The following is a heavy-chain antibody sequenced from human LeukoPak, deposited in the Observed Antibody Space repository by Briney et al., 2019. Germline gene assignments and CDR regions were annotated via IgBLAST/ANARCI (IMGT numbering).Heavy chain of an antibody. CDR3: ARDRDYSFDY. Sequence: GGSLRLSCVVSGFGFSDSYMTWIRQTPGKGLEWLAYISGSGSDIYYADSVKGRFTISRDNAKNSLYLQMSSLRAEDTAVYYCARDRDYSFDYWGQGVLVTVSS. V-gene: IGHV3-11*04. CDR2: ISGSGSDI. CDR1: GFGFSDSY. J-gene: IGHJ4*02.